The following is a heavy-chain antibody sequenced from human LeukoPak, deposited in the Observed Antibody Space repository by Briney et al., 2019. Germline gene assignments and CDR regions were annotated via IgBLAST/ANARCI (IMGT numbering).Heavy chain of an antibody. Sequence: SETLSLTCTVSGGSISSYYWSWIRQPPGKGLEWIGYIYYSGSTNYNPSLKSRVTISVDTSKNQFSLKLSSVPAADTAVYYCARVVDTAIGYWGQGTLVTVSS. CDR3: ARVVDTAIGY. J-gene: IGHJ4*02. CDR2: IYYSGST. V-gene: IGHV4-59*01. CDR1: GGSISSYY. D-gene: IGHD5-18*01.